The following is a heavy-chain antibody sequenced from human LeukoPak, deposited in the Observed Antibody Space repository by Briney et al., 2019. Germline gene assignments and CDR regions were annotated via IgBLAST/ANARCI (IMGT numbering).Heavy chain of an antibody. J-gene: IGHJ4*02. V-gene: IGHV4-39*01. CDR3: ARRVSGSSGLDY. CDR2: IYYTGST. Sequence: PSETLSLTCTISGGSITSISYYWGWIRQPPGKGLEWIGSIYYTGSTYYNPSLKSRVTVSVDTSKNQFSLNLRSVTAADTAVYYCARRVSGSSGLDYWGQGTLVTVSS. CDR1: GGSITSISYY. D-gene: IGHD1-26*01.